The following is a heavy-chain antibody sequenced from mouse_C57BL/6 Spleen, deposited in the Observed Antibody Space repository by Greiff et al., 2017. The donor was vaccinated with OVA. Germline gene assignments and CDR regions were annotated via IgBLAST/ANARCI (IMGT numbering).Heavy chain of an antibody. CDR1: GYTFTSYW. Sequence: QVQLQQPGAELVRPGTSVKLSCKASGYTFTSYWMHWVKQRPGQGLEWIGVIAPSDSYTNYNQKFKGKATLTVDTSSSTAYMQLSSLTSEDSAVYYCASLYVWFAYWGQGTLVTVSA. D-gene: IGHD1-1*01. J-gene: IGHJ3*01. CDR2: IAPSDSYT. V-gene: IGHV1-59*01. CDR3: ASLYVWFAY.